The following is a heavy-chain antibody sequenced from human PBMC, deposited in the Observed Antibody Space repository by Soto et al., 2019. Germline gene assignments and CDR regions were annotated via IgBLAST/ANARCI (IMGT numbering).Heavy chain of an antibody. CDR3: ARADGYCSGGSCPNLDY. CDR1: GGSISSGDYY. D-gene: IGHD2-15*01. V-gene: IGHV4-30-4*01. CDR2: IYYSGST. Sequence: QVQLQESGPGLVKPSQTLSLTCTVSGGSISSGDYYWSWIRQPPGKGLEWIGYIYYSGSTYYNPSLKIRVTISVDTSKNQFSLKLSSVTAADTAVYYCARADGYCSGGSCPNLDYWGQGTLVTVSS. J-gene: IGHJ4*02.